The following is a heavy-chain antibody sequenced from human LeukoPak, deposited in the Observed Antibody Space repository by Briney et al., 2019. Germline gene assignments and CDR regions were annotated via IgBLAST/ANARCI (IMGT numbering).Heavy chain of an antibody. Sequence: SETLSLTCTVSGGSISSYYWSWIRQPAGKGLEWIGRIYTSGSTNYNPSLKSRVTMSVDTSKNQFSLKLSSVTAADTAVYYCARLGGLEWSLYYYYGMDVWGQGTTVTVSS. D-gene: IGHD3-3*01. V-gene: IGHV4-4*07. CDR3: ARLGGLEWSLYYYYGMDV. J-gene: IGHJ6*02. CDR2: IYTSGST. CDR1: GGSISSYY.